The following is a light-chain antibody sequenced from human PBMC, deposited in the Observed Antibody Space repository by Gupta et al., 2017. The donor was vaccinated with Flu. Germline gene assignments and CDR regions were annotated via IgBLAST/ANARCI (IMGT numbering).Light chain of an antibody. Sequence: EIVLTQSPATLSLSPGERATLSCRASQSVATYLAWFQQKPGQVPRLLMYDVSNRASGIPTRFSGSGSGTDFTLTISSLEPEDFAVYYCQQRANWPLTLGGGTKVEIK. CDR2: DVS. CDR3: QQRANWPLT. J-gene: IGKJ4*01. V-gene: IGKV3-11*01. CDR1: QSVATY.